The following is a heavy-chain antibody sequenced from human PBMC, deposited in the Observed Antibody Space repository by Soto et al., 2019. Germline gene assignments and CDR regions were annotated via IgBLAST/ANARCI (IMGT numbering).Heavy chain of an antibody. Sequence: ALSLTSDVSGASITSGSYSWSWIRHPPGKVLEWLGYISQSGATYYNPSLERRVTISMDRSKNAFSLNLSSVTADDTAVYYCARGIWNIEEMIYGFYFDPWGPGTLVTVSS. CDR1: GASITSGSYS. CDR3: ARGIWNIEEMIYGFYFDP. D-gene: IGHD2-8*01. V-gene: IGHV4-30-2*01. CDR2: ISQSGAT. J-gene: IGHJ5*02.